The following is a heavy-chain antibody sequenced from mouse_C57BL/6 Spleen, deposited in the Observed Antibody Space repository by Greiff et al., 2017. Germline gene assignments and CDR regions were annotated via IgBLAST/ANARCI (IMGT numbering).Heavy chain of an antibody. CDR3: ARISTMITTGYYYAMDY. Sequence: QVQLKESGPGLVQPSQSLSITCTVSGFSLTSYGVHWVRQSPGKGLEWLGVIWSGGSTDYNAAFLSRLSISKDNSKSQVFFKMNSLQADDTAIYYCARISTMITTGYYYAMDYWGQGTSVTVSS. CDR1: GFSLTSYG. CDR2: IWSGGST. D-gene: IGHD2-4*01. V-gene: IGHV2-2*01. J-gene: IGHJ4*01.